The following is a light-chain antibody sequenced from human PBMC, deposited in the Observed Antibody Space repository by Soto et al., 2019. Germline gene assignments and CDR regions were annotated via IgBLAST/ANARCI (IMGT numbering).Light chain of an antibody. CDR3: QHYYNRPRT. Sequence: EVVVTQSPATLSVSPGERVTLSCRASQSVNNYLAWYQQKPGQAPRLLIYGASTRVTGIPTRFSGSGSGTEFTLTISSLQSEDFAVYHCQHYYNRPRTFGQGTKLEIK. CDR1: QSVNNY. CDR2: GAS. V-gene: IGKV3-15*01. J-gene: IGKJ2*01.